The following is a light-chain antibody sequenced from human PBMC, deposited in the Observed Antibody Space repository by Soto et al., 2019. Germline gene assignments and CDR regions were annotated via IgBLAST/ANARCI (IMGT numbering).Light chain of an antibody. CDR1: RSDVGSGSYNL. Sequence: QSVLTQPASVSGSPGQPITISCTGTRSDVGSGSYNLVSWYQQRPGKAPKLMIYEGTKRPSGVSNRFSGSKSGNTASLTSSGLQAEDEADYYCCSYAGSSTYVFGTGTKVTVL. CDR2: EGT. V-gene: IGLV2-23*01. CDR3: CSYAGSSTYV. J-gene: IGLJ1*01.